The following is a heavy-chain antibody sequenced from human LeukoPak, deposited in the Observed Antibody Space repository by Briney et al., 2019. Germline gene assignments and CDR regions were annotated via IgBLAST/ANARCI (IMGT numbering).Heavy chain of an antibody. V-gene: IGHV1-18*01. J-gene: IGHJ6*03. Sequence: ASVKVSCKASGYTFTSYGISWVRQAPGQGLEWMGWISAYNGNTNYAQKLQGRVTMTTDTSTSTAYMELRSLRSDDTAVYYCATAILFDPVSPVGAHYYYMDVWGKGTTVTVSS. D-gene: IGHD2-21*01. CDR2: ISAYNGNT. CDR3: ATAILFDPVSPVGAHYYYMDV. CDR1: GYTFTSYG.